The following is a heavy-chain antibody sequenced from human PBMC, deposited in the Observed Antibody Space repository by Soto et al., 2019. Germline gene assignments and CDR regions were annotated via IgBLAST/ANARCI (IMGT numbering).Heavy chain of an antibody. J-gene: IGHJ4*02. D-gene: IGHD6-19*01. Sequence: ESGGGLVKPGGSLRLSCAASGFTFSSYSMNWVRQAPGKGLEWVSSISSSSSYIYYADSVKGRFTISRDNAKNSLYLQMNSLRAEDTAVYYCARGRHSSGWSFDYWGQGTLVTVSS. CDR3: ARGRHSSGWSFDY. V-gene: IGHV3-21*01. CDR2: ISSSSSYI. CDR1: GFTFSSYS.